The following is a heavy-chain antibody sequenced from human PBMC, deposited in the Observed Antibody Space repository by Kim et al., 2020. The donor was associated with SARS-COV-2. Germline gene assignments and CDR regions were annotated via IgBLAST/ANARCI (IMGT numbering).Heavy chain of an antibody. D-gene: IGHD2-15*01. CDR2: ISSSSSYI. CDR1: GFTFSSYS. Sequence: GGSLRLSCAASGFTFSSYSMNWVRQAPGKGLEWVSSISSSSSYIYYADSVKGRFTISRDNAKNSLYLQMNSLRAEDTAVYYCARDGMVAATAADYYYGMDVWGEGNTVTVSS. J-gene: IGHJ6*04. CDR3: ARDGMVAATAADYYYGMDV. V-gene: IGHV3-21*01.